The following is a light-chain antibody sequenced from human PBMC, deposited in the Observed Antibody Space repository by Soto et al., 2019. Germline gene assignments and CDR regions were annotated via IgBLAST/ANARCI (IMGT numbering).Light chain of an antibody. CDR2: SAS. V-gene: IGKV3-20*01. CDR1: QNLGTLY. Sequence: EIVLTQSPGTLSLSPGERGTLSCRASQNLGTLYLAWFQQKSGQAPRILIYSASRRATGIPDRFTGSGSGTDFTLTINRVEPEDFAVYFCQQYAGSPRTFGQGTKVDIK. J-gene: IGKJ1*01. CDR3: QQYAGSPRT.